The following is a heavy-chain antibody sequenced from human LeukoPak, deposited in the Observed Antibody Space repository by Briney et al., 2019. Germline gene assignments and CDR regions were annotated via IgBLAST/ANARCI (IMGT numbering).Heavy chain of an antibody. J-gene: IGHJ4*02. CDR1: GFTFSSYS. CDR2: ISSSSSYI. D-gene: IGHD3-9*01. CDR3: ARDAYDILTGYQDYYFDY. V-gene: IGHV3-21*01. Sequence: PGGPLRLSCAASGFTFSSYSMNWVRQAPGKGLEWVSSISSSSSYIYYADSVKGRFTISRDNAKNSLYLQMNSLRAEDTAVYYCARDAYDILTGYQDYYFDYWGQGTLVTVSS.